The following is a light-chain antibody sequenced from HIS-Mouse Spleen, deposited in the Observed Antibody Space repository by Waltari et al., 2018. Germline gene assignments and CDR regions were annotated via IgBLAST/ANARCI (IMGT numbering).Light chain of an antibody. V-gene: IGLV2-11*01. CDR3: CSYTSSSTFHVV. Sequence: QSALTQPRSVSGSPGQSVTISCTGTSSDVGGYNYVSWYQQHPGKAPKLMIYDVSKRPSGVPDRFSGSKSGNTASLTISGLQAEDEADYYCCSYTSSSTFHVVFGGGTKLTVL. J-gene: IGLJ2*01. CDR2: DVS. CDR1: SSDVGGYNY.